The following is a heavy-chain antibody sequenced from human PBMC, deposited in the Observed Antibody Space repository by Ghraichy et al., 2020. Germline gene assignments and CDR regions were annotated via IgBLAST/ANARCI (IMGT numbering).Heavy chain of an antibody. CDR3: TRVGYFYGSGSPHGFDP. J-gene: IGHJ5*02. D-gene: IGHD3-10*01. CDR1: GGSFSGSH. V-gene: IGHV4-34*01. Sequence: SQTLSLTCAVYGGSFSGSHWSWIRQSPGKGLAWIGEISDSGYTNYTPSLKSRVTISLDTSKNQFSLNLRSVTVADTAIYYCTRVGYFYGSGSPHGFDPWGQGTLVTVSS. CDR2: ISDSGYT.